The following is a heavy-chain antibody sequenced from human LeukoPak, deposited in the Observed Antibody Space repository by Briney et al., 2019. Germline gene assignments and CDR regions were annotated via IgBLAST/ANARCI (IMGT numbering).Heavy chain of an antibody. V-gene: IGHV3-7*01. D-gene: IGHD4-17*01. J-gene: IGHJ4*02. CDR1: GFTFSRHW. Sequence: PGGSLRLSCAVSGFTFSRHWMSWVRQAPGKGLEWLANIKQDGSEKYYVDSVEGRFTISRDNAKNSLYLQMNSLRAEDTAVYYCAKPKGYGDYGGFDYWGQGTLVTVSS. CDR2: IKQDGSEK. CDR3: AKPKGYGDYGGFDY.